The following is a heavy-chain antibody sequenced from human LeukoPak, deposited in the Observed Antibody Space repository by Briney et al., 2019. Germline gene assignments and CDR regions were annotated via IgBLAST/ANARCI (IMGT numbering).Heavy chain of an antibody. D-gene: IGHD6-19*01. Sequence: ASVKVSCKASGYTFTGYYIHWVRQAPGQGLEWMGRINPNTGGTHYAQMFQGRVTMTRDTSISTAYMELSRLRSDDTAVYYCARDQGSSSGWYYGYWGQGTLVTVSS. CDR3: ARDQGSSSGWYYGY. CDR2: INPNTGGT. J-gene: IGHJ4*02. V-gene: IGHV1-2*06. CDR1: GYTFTGYY.